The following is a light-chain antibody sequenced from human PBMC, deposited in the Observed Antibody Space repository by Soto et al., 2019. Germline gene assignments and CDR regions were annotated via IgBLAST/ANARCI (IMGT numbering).Light chain of an antibody. V-gene: IGKV1-6*01. Sequence: AIQMTQSPSSLSASVGDRVTITCRASQDIGNDLAWYQQRPGKAPKLLIYAASSLQSGVPSRFSGSGSGTDFTLTISSLQPVDFATYYWLQDYNFPLTFGGGTKVEIK. CDR2: AAS. CDR3: LQDYNFPLT. CDR1: QDIGND. J-gene: IGKJ4*01.